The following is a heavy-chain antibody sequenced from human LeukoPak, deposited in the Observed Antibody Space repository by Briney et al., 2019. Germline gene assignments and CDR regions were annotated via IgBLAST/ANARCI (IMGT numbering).Heavy chain of an antibody. Sequence: ASVKVSCKASGYTFTSYDFNWVRQATGQRPEWMGWMSPNSGDTGYAQKFQDRVTMTRNSSISTAYMELSSLRSDDTAVYYCARGPPNWGYDYWGPGTLVTVSS. CDR1: GYTFTSYD. CDR3: ARGPPNWGYDY. V-gene: IGHV1-8*01. D-gene: IGHD7-27*01. CDR2: MSPNSGDT. J-gene: IGHJ4*02.